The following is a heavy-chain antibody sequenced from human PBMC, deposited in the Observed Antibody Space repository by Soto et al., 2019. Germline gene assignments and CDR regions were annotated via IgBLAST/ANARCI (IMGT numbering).Heavy chain of an antibody. CDR2: INSDGSST. CDR1: GFTFSSYW. CDR3: ARAGYSSGWYPVLDAFDI. Sequence: EVQLVESGGGLVQPGGSLRLSCAASGFTFSSYWMHWVRQAPGKGLVWVSRINSDGSSTSYADSVKGRFTISRDNAKNTLYLQMNSLRAEDTAVYYCARAGYSSGWYPVLDAFDIWGQGTMVTVSS. D-gene: IGHD6-19*01. V-gene: IGHV3-74*01. J-gene: IGHJ3*02.